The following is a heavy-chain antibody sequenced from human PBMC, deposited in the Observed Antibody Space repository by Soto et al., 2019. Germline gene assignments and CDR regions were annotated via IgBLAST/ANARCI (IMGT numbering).Heavy chain of an antibody. CDR1: GGTFSSYT. CDR2: IIPILGIA. J-gene: IGHJ4*02. CDR3: ARDLLGDSCGWYASHFDY. V-gene: IGHV1-69*08. D-gene: IGHD6-19*01. Sequence: QVQLVQSGAEVKKPGSSVKVSCKASGGTFSSYTISWVRQAPGQGLEWMGRIIPILGIANYAQKFQGRVTNTAEXXTXTXXMDLSGLRSEDTAVYYCARDLLGDSCGWYASHFDYWGQGTLVTVSS.